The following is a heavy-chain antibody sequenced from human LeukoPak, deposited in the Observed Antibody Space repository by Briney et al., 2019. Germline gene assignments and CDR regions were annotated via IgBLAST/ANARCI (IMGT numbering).Heavy chain of an antibody. CDR2: IKSKYDGGTI. V-gene: IGHV3-15*01. CDR1: GFTFSNAW. J-gene: IGHJ4*02. Sequence: GGSLRLSCAGSGFTFSNAWLSWVRQAPGKGLEWVGRIKSKYDGGTIDFPAPMKGRFTISRDDSKNTLYLQMSSLKTEDIAVYYCATGAYFDYWGQGILVTVSS. CDR3: ATGAYFDY.